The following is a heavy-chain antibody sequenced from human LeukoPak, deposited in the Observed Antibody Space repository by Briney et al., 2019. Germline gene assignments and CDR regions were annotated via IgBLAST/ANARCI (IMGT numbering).Heavy chain of an antibody. V-gene: IGHV3-30*02. Sequence: GGSLRLSCAASGFTFSSYGMHWVRLARGKGLEWVASIRYDGSNKYYADSVKGRFTISRDNSKNTLYLQMNSLRAEDTAVYYCAKPSRPYSSGWYIFDAFDIWGQGTMVTVSS. D-gene: IGHD6-19*01. CDR2: IRYDGSNK. CDR3: AKPSRPYSSGWYIFDAFDI. CDR1: GFTFSSYG. J-gene: IGHJ3*02.